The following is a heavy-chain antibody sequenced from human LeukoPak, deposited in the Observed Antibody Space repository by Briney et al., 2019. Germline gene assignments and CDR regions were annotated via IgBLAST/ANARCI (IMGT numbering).Heavy chain of an antibody. Sequence: GGSLRLSCAASGFTFSSYGMHWVRQAPGKGLEWVAFIRYDGSNKYYADSVKGRFTISRDNAKNSLYLQMNSLRAEDTAVYYCARGSVARYYFDYWGQGTLVTVSS. CDR1: GFTFSSYG. J-gene: IGHJ4*02. CDR3: ARGSVARYYFDY. D-gene: IGHD3-10*01. CDR2: IRYDGSNK. V-gene: IGHV3-30*02.